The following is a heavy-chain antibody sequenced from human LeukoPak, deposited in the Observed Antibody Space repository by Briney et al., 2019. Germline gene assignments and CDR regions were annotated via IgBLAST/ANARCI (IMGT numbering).Heavy chain of an antibody. CDR3: ASFAHDIFGPVSFDY. V-gene: IGHV4-4*07. D-gene: IGHD3-9*01. J-gene: IGHJ4*02. CDR1: GGSISSYY. Sequence: PSETLSLTCTVSGGSISSYYWSWIRQPAGKGLEWIGRIYTSGSTNYNPSLKSRVTMSVDTSKNQFSLKLSSVTAADTAVYYCASFAHDIFGPVSFDYWGQGTLVTVSS. CDR2: IYTSGST.